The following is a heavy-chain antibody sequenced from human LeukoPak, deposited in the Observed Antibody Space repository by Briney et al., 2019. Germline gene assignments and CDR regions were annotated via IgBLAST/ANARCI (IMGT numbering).Heavy chain of an antibody. CDR2: INPSGGT. CDR1: GGSFSGYY. Sequence: PSETLSLTCAVYGGSFSGYYWNWIRQPPGKGLEWIGEINPSGGTHYNPSLKGRVTISVDTSKNQFSLKLSSVTAADTAVYYCARTFSESYYYYGMDVWGQGTTVTVSS. V-gene: IGHV4-34*01. J-gene: IGHJ6*02. D-gene: IGHD1-26*01. CDR3: ARTFSESYYYYGMDV.